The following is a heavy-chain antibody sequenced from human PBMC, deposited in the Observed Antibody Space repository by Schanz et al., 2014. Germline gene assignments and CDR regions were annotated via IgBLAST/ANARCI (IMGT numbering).Heavy chain of an antibody. CDR2: VSRSTPDI. CDR1: GFTFSSYS. D-gene: IGHD3-10*01. V-gene: IGHV3-48*01. Sequence: ESGGGLVQPGGSLRLSCTASGFTFSSYSMNWVRQAPGKGLEWVSYVSRSTPDIYYADSVKGRFTISRDNSKNTLYLQMNSLRAEDTAVYYCAKGRFGELSAFDIWGQGTMVTVSS. J-gene: IGHJ3*02. CDR3: AKGRFGELSAFDI.